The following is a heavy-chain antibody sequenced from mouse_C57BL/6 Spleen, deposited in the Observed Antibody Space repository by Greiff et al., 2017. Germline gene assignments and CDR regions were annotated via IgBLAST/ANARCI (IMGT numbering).Heavy chain of an antibody. J-gene: IGHJ2*01. CDR3: ARSGITTVVALDY. D-gene: IGHD1-1*01. CDR1: GYTFTDYY. CDR2: INPNNGGT. Sequence: VQLQQSGPELVKPGASVKISCKASGYTFTDYYMNWVKQSHGKSLEWIGDINPNNGGTSYNQKFKGKATLTVDKSSSKAYMELRSLTSEDSAVYYCARSGITTVVALDYWGQGTTLTVSS. V-gene: IGHV1-26*01.